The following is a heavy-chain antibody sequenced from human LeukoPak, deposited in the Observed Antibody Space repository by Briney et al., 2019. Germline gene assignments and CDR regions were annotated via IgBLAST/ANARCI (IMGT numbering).Heavy chain of an antibody. D-gene: IGHD2-15*01. CDR2: LSAGKQVP. Sequence: PGGSLRLSCLASGFTFSTYSLSWVRQAPGKGLEWVSALSAGKQVPYYADSVKGRFTVSRDNSKNTLYLQMNSLRAEDTAVYYCARDDIRSGILASAGVRYWGQGTLVTVSS. J-gene: IGHJ4*02. CDR3: ARDDIRSGILASAGVRY. V-gene: IGHV3-23*01. CDR1: GFTFSTYS.